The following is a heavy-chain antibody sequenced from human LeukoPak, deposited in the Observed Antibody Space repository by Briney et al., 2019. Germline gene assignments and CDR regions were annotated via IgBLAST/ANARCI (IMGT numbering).Heavy chain of an antibody. V-gene: IGHV1-69*02. CDR1: GGTFSSYT. Sequence: SVKVSCKASGGTFSSYTISWVRQAPGQGLEWMGRIIPILGIADYAQKFQGRVTITADKSTSTAYMELSSLRSEDTAVYYCARAAGLERRTAFDIWGQGTMVTVSS. J-gene: IGHJ3*02. CDR2: IIPILGIA. D-gene: IGHD1-1*01. CDR3: ARAAGLERRTAFDI.